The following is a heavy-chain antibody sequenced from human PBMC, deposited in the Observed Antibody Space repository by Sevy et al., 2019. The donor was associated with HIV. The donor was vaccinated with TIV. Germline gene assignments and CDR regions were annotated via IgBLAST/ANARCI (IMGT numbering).Heavy chain of an antibody. J-gene: IGHJ4*02. CDR2: IYYSEGT. V-gene: IGHV4-30-4*01. Sequence: SETLSLTCTVSGGSVSSSDYYWSWIRQPPGKGLQWVGYIYYSEGTYYNPFLNSRVSMSVDTSKNQFSLKLSSVTAADTAVYYCASKRGYSSGPFDYWGQGTLVTVSS. D-gene: IGHD5-18*01. CDR3: ASKRGYSSGPFDY. CDR1: GGSVSSSDYY.